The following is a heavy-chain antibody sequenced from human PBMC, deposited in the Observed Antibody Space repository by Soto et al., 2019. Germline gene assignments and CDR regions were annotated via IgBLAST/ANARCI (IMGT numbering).Heavy chain of an antibody. Sequence: EVQLVESGGDLVQPGGSLRLSCAASGFTFSSYWMAWVRQSPGKGLEWVASMNQHGSDIQYVDSVRGRFTISRDNARNLLYLQMTNHRVEDTAIYDCSTDIYCPATCYRGHGNWGQGTLVTVSS. CDR1: GFTFSSYW. CDR2: MNQHGSDI. D-gene: IGHD2-8*02. CDR3: STDIYCPATCYRGHGN. V-gene: IGHV3-7*03. J-gene: IGHJ1*01.